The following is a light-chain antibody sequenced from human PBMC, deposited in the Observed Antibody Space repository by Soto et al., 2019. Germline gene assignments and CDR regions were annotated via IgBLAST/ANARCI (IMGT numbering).Light chain of an antibody. CDR3: SSYPTSDTVV. V-gene: IGLV2-14*03. Sequence: QSALTQPASVSGSPGQSIAISCSGTSSDVGAYNYVSWYQQHPGIAPKLMIFDVSSRPSGVSDRFSGSKSGNTASLTISGLQAEDEADYYCSSYPTSDTVVFGGGTKLTVL. CDR1: SSDVGAYNY. J-gene: IGLJ2*01. CDR2: DVS.